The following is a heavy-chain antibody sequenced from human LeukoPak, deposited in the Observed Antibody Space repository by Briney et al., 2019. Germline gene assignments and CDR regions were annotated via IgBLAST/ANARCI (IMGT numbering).Heavy chain of an antibody. J-gene: IGHJ5*02. CDR1: GYTFTGYY. V-gene: IGHV1-2*02. CDR3: AGHKHGHNWFDP. CDR2: INPNSGGT. Sequence: ASVKVSCKASGYTFTGYYMHWVRQAPGQGLEWMGWINPNSGGTNYAQKFQGRVTMTRDTSISTAYLQWSSLKASDTAMYYCAGHKHGHNWFDPWGQGTLVIVSS.